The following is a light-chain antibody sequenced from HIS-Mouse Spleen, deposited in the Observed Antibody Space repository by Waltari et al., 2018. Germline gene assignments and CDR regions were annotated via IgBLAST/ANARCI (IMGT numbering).Light chain of an antibody. CDR3: SSYTSSSFNVV. CDR1: SSDVGGYNY. Sequence: QSALTQPASVSGSPGHSLTISCTGTSSDVGGYNYVPWYQQHPGHAPKRMIYDVSNRPSGVSNRFSGSKSGNTASLTISGLQAEDEADYYCSSYTSSSFNVVFGGGTKLTVL. CDR2: DVS. V-gene: IGLV2-14*03. J-gene: IGLJ2*01.